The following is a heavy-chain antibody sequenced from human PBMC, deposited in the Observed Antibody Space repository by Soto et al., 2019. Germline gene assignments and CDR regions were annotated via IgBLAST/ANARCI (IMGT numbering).Heavy chain of an antibody. D-gene: IGHD5-12*01. CDR1: GGTFSSYA. V-gene: IGHV1-69*01. CDR3: ARYVPLCRDGYTCLVRYFDL. Sequence: QVQLVQSGAEVKKPGSSVKVSCKASGGTFSSYAISWVRQAPGQGLEWMGGIIPIFGTANYAQKFQGRVTITADESTSTAYMELSSLRSEDTAVYYCARYVPLCRDGYTCLVRYFDLWGRGTLVTVSS. CDR2: IIPIFGTA. J-gene: IGHJ2*01.